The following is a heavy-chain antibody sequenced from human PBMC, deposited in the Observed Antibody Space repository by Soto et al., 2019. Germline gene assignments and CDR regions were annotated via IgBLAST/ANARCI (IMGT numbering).Heavy chain of an antibody. CDR2: IYYSGST. CDR3: LASSGWYGRAYYFDY. Sequence: ETLSLTCTVSGGSISSSSYYWGWIRQPPGKGLEWIGSIYYSGSTYYNPSLKSRVTISVDTSKNQFSLKLSSVTAADTAVYYCLASSGWYGRAYYFDYWGQGTLVTVSS. D-gene: IGHD6-19*01. V-gene: IGHV4-39*01. J-gene: IGHJ4*02. CDR1: GGSISSSSYY.